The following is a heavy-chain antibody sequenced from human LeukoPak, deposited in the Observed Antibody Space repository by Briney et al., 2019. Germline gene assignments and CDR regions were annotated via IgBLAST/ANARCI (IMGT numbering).Heavy chain of an antibody. CDR2: ISYDGSNK. CDR3: AKDRYSSGWGAAFDI. CDR1: GFTFSDSG. Sequence: PGGSLRLSCAASGFTFSDSGMHWVRQAPGKGLEWAALISYDGSNKYYADSVKGRFTISRSNSKNILYLQMNSLGPEDTAVYYCAKDRYSSGWGAAFDIWGQGTMVTVSS. J-gene: IGHJ3*02. D-gene: IGHD6-19*01. V-gene: IGHV3-30*18.